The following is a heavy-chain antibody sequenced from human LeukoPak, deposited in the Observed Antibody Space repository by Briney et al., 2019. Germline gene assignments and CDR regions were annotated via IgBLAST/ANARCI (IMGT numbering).Heavy chain of an antibody. V-gene: IGHV4-39*07. CDR3: ARVHRELGHFDY. Sequence: PSETLSLTCTVSGGSISSSSYYWGWIRQPPGKGLEWIGSIYYSGSTYYNPSLKSRVTISVDTSKNQFSLKLSSVTAADTAVYYCARVHRELGHFDYWGQGTLVTVSS. D-gene: IGHD1-26*01. J-gene: IGHJ4*02. CDR2: IYYSGST. CDR1: GGSISSSSYY.